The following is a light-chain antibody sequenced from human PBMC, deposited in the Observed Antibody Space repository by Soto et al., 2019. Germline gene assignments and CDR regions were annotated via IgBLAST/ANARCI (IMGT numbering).Light chain of an antibody. CDR1: SSDIGRYNF. CDR3: TSYATSRSYV. V-gene: IGLV2-14*03. CDR2: DLT. J-gene: IGLJ1*01. Sequence: QSVLTQPASVSGSPGQSIAISCTGTSSDIGRYNFVSWYQQHPGKAPKLIIHDLTNRPSGVSSRFSGSKSDNTASLTISGLQAEDEAEYYCTSYATSRSYVFGPGTKLTVL.